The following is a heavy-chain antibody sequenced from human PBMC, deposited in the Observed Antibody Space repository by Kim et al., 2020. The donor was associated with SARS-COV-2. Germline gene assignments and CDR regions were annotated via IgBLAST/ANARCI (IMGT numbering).Heavy chain of an antibody. V-gene: IGHV3-30*04. D-gene: IGHD2-2*01. CDR1: GFTFSSHA. CDR2: ISSDGSNA. J-gene: IGHJ4*02. Sequence: GGSLRLSCAASGFTFSSHAMDWVRQAPGKGLEWVAVISSDGSNAYYADSVKGRFTISRDNSKNTVHLQMDSLRPEDTAVYHCARGQLLLGYCSDSKCYGGTDFWGQGTLVTVSS. CDR3: ARGQLLLGYCSDSKCYGGTDF.